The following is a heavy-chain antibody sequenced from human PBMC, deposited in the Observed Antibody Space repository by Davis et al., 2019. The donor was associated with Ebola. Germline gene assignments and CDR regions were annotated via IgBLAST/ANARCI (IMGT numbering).Heavy chain of an antibody. CDR1: GYTFTSYA. J-gene: IGHJ5*02. D-gene: IGHD6-13*01. CDR3: ARGALWAAAGGFDP. Sequence: AASVKVSCKASGYTFTSYAMHWVRQAPGQRLEWMGWINAGNGNTKYSQKFQGRVTITRDTSASTAYMELSSLRSDDTAVYYCARGALWAAAGGFDPWGQGTLVTVSS. V-gene: IGHV1-3*01. CDR2: INAGNGNT.